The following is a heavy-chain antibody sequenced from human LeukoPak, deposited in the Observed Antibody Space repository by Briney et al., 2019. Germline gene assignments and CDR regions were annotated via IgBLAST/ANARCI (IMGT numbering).Heavy chain of an antibody. J-gene: IGHJ5*02. CDR1: GFTFSDYY. D-gene: IGHD1-7*01. CDR3: ARRTGTTANWFDP. CDR2: ISSSGSTI. V-gene: IGHV3-11*01. Sequence: PGGSLRLSCAASGFTFSDYYMSWIRQAPGKGLEWVSYISSSGSTIYYADSVKGRFTIFRDNAKNSLYLQMNSLRAEDTAVYYCARRTGTTANWFDPWGQGTLVTVSS.